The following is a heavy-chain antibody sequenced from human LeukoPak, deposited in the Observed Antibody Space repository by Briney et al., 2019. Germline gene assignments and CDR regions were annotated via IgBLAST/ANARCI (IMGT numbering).Heavy chain of an antibody. CDR2: ISGSAGST. V-gene: IGHV3-23*01. D-gene: IGHD3-3*01. CDR1: GFTLSSYA. CDR3: AKDGLRFSEWLPPVGY. J-gene: IGHJ4*02. Sequence: GWSLTLSCASSGFTLSSYAMSWVRQAPGKGLEWVSLISGSAGSTYYADSVKGRCTISRDITKNTLYLQMNSLRAEDTAVYYCAKDGLRFSEWLPPVGYWGQGTLVTVSS.